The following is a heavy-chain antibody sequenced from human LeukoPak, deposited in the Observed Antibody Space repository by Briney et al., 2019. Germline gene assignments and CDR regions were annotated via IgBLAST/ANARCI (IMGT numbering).Heavy chain of an antibody. CDR1: GGSISSYY. V-gene: IGHV4-4*07. CDR2: IYTSGST. Sequence: SETLSLTCTVSGGSISSYYWSWIRQPAGKGLEWIGRIYTSGSTNYNPSLKSRVTMSVDTSKNQFSLKLGSVTAADTAVYYCASLSQTLGLSRDAFDIWGQGTMVTVSS. D-gene: IGHD3-16*01. J-gene: IGHJ3*02. CDR3: ASLSQTLGLSRDAFDI.